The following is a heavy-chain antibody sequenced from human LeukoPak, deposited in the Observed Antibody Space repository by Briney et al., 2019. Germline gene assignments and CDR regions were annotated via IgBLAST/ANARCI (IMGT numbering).Heavy chain of an antibody. V-gene: IGHV1-69*13. Sequence: ASVKVSCKASGGTFSSYAISWVRQAPGQGLEWMGGIIPIFGTANYAQKFQGRVTITADESTSTAYMELSSLRSEDTAVYYCARGFPGSGSLDAFDIWGQGTMVTVSS. CDR1: GGTFSSYA. CDR2: IIPIFGTA. CDR3: ARGFPGSGSLDAFDI. J-gene: IGHJ3*02. D-gene: IGHD3-10*01.